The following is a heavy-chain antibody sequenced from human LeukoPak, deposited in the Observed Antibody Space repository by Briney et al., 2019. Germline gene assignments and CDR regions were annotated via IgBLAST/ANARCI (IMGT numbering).Heavy chain of an antibody. Sequence: PGGSLRLSCAASGFTFSSYEMHWIRQPPGKGLEWIGEINHSGSTNYNPSLKSRVTISVHTSKNQFSLKPSSVTAADTAVYYCARLTKNDSGSYRFGKKKRGYMDVWGKGATVTISS. J-gene: IGHJ6*03. V-gene: IGHV4-34*01. CDR3: ARLTKNDSGSYRFGKKKRGYMDV. CDR2: INHSGST. D-gene: IGHD3-10*01. CDR1: GFTFSSYE.